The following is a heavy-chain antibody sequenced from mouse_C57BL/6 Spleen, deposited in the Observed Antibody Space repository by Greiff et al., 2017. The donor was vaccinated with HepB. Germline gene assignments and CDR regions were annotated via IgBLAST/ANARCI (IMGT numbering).Heavy chain of an antibody. CDR3: ADGGGFAY. CDR2: ISSGGSYT. V-gene: IGHV5-6*01. J-gene: IGHJ3*01. Sequence: EVKLVESGGDLVKPGGSLKLSCAASGFTFSSYGMSWVRQTPDKRLEWVATISSGGSYTYYPDSVKGRFTISRDNAKNTLYLQMSSLKSEDTAMYYCADGGGFAYWGQGTLVTLSA. CDR1: GFTFSSYG.